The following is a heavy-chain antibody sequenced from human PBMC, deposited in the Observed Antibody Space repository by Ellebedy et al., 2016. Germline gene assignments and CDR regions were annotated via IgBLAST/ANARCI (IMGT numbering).Heavy chain of an antibody. CDR2: ISYDGRKQ. V-gene: IGHV3-30*03. Sequence: GGSLRLSXASSGLSFRSSVMHWVRQAPGKGLEWVAIISYDGRKQYYADSVRGRFTISRDNSKNTLYLQVNSLTTADAAVYFCVAGSVVPAAMMGSYYGMDVWGQGTAVSVSS. J-gene: IGHJ6*02. CDR3: VAGSVVPAAMMGSYYGMDV. D-gene: IGHD2-2*01. CDR1: GLSFRSSV.